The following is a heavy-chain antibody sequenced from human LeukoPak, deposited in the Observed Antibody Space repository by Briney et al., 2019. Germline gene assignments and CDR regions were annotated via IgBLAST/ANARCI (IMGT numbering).Heavy chain of an antibody. CDR1: GYTFTDHY. J-gene: IGHJ4*02. V-gene: IGHV1-2*06. Sequence: ASVKVSCKVSGYTFTDHYIHWVRQAPGQGLEWMGRVNPNSGGTNYAQKFQGRVTMTRDTSISTAYMELSRLRSDDTAVYYCARVIDSRGWYYFDYWGQGTLVTVAS. D-gene: IGHD6-19*01. CDR3: ARVIDSRGWYYFDY. CDR2: VNPNSGGT.